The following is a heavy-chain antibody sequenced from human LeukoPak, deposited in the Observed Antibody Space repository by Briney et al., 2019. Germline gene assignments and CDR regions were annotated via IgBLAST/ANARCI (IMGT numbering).Heavy chain of an antibody. J-gene: IGHJ6*03. Sequence: GGSLRLSCVASGFTFSSYVMHWVRQAPGKGLEWVAVTSYDGSNKYYADSVKGRFTISRDNSKNTLYLQMNSLRAEDTAVYYCAKGTDYDVWSGYSYYMDVWGKGTTVTVSS. CDR2: TSYDGSNK. CDR1: GFTFSSYV. D-gene: IGHD3-3*01. CDR3: AKGTDYDVWSGYSYYMDV. V-gene: IGHV3-30*18.